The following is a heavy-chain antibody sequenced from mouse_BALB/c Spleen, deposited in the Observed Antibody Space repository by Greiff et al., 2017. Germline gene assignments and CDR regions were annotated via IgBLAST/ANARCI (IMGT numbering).Heavy chain of an antibody. CDR1: GYAFSSYW. Sequence: VQLQQSGAELVRPGSSVKISCKASGYAFSSYWMNWVKQRPGQGLEWIGQIYPGDGDTNYNGKFKGKATLTADKSSSTAYMQLSSLTSEDSAVYFCARSLYDGYYYAMDYWGQGTSVTVSS. CDR2: IYPGDGDT. CDR3: ARSLYDGYYYAMDY. J-gene: IGHJ4*01. D-gene: IGHD2-3*01. V-gene: IGHV1-80*01.